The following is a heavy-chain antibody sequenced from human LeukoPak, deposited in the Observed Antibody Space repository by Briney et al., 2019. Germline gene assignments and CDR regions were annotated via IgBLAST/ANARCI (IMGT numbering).Heavy chain of an antibody. J-gene: IGHJ4*02. CDR3: ARDSGDYVGTGGD. CDR2: IYRDGNT. CDR1: GFTFSSYV. V-gene: IGHV3-66*01. Sequence: GGSLRLSCAASGFTFSSYVMHWVRQAPGKGLEWVSTIYRDGNTHYAAFVRGRFTISRDNSENTLYLQMSSLRVEDTAVYYCARDSGDYVGTGGDWGQGTLVMVSS. D-gene: IGHD4-17*01.